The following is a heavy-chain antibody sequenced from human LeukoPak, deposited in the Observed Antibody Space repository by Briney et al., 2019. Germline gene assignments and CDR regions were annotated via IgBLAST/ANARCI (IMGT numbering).Heavy chain of an antibody. V-gene: IGHV3-30-3*01. CDR2: ISHDGGTK. Sequence: PGGSLRLSCVASHFTFSSNVMHWVRQAPGKGLEWVAVISHDGGTKYYAEFLKGRFSISRDNSQNTMYLQMNSLRTEDTAVYYCARASTWVPGKDSSGYYYPYAFDAWGQGTRVTVSS. CDR3: ARASTWVPGKDSSGYYYPYAFDA. J-gene: IGHJ3*01. CDR1: HFTFSSNV. D-gene: IGHD3-22*01.